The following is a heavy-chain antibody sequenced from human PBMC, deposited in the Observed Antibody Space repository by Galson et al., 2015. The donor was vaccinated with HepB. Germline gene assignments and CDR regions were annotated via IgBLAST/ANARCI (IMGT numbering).Heavy chain of an antibody. Sequence: TFSSYAFHWVRQAPGKGLEWVAVISYDGSNKNYADSVKGRFTISRDESRNTLHLQMNSLRAEDTAIYYCARDKDPSRSWVDGLIYYGLAVWGQGTTVTVSS. CDR1: TFSSYA. V-gene: IGHV3-30*04. CDR3: ARDKDPSRSWVDGLIYYGLAV. D-gene: IGHD6-13*01. CDR2: ISYDGSNK. J-gene: IGHJ6*02.